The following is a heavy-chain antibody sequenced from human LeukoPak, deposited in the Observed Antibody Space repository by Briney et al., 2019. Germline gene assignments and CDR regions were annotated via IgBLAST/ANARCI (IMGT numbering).Heavy chain of an antibody. CDR1: GFTFSSYA. Sequence: GGSLRLSCAASGFTFSSYAMSWVRQAPGTGLEWVSAISGSGGSTYYADSVKGRFTISRDNSKNTLCLQMNSLRAEDTAVYYCAKDRDGYNSGAFDIWGQGTMVTVSS. CDR2: ISGSGGST. V-gene: IGHV3-23*01. CDR3: AKDRDGYNSGAFDI. D-gene: IGHD5-24*01. J-gene: IGHJ3*02.